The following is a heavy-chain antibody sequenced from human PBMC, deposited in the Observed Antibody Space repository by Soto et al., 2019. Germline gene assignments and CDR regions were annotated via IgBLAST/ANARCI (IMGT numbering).Heavy chain of an antibody. V-gene: IGHV3-33*01. Sequence: QVQLVGSGGGVVQPGTSLRLSCAASGFTFSTYGMHWVRQPPGKGLEWVALIWYDGTKKHYADSVKGRFTISRDNSENTLYLQMNSLRAEDTAMYYCARVGVAGTTAHFDYWGQGTLVTVSA. CDR2: IWYDGTKK. CDR1: GFTFSTYG. J-gene: IGHJ4*02. CDR3: ARVGVAGTTAHFDY. D-gene: IGHD1-1*01.